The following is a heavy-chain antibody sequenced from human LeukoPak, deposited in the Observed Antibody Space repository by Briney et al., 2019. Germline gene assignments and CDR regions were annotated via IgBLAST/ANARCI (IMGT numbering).Heavy chain of an antibody. J-gene: IGHJ4*02. CDR1: GFTFSSYG. V-gene: IGHV3-23*01. CDR3: AKPAISSRGWYYDY. D-gene: IGHD6-19*01. Sequence: PGGSLRLSCAASGFTFSSYGMSWVRQAPGKGLERVSAISGSGGSTYYADSVKGRFTISRDNSKKTLYLQMNSLRAEDTAVYYCAKPAISSRGWYYDYWGQGTLVTVSS. CDR2: ISGSGGST.